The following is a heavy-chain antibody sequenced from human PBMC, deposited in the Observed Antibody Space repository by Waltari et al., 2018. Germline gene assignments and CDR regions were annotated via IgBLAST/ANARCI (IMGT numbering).Heavy chain of an antibody. V-gene: IGHV3-21*01. Sequence: EVQLVESGGGLVKPGGSLRLSCAASGFTFSSYSMNWVRQAPGKGLEWVSSISSSSSYIYYADSVKGRFTISRDNAKNSLYLQMNSLRAEDTAVYYCASLDTAMVTSAFDIWGQGTMVTVSS. CDR1: GFTFSSYS. CDR2: ISSSSSYI. J-gene: IGHJ3*02. CDR3: ASLDTAMVTSAFDI. D-gene: IGHD5-18*01.